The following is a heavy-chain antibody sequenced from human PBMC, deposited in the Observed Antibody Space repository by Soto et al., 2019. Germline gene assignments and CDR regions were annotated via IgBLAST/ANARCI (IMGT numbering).Heavy chain of an antibody. J-gene: IGHJ6*02. CDR3: ARDHYDFWSGYSSYYYYGMDV. Sequence: GGSLRLSCAASGFTFSSYAMHWVRQAPGKGLEWVAVISYDGSNKYYADSVKGRFTISRDNSKNTLYLQMNSLRAEDTAVYYCARDHYDFWSGYSSYYYYGMDVWGQGTTVTVSS. D-gene: IGHD3-3*01. CDR1: GFTFSSYA. CDR2: ISYDGSNK. V-gene: IGHV3-30-3*01.